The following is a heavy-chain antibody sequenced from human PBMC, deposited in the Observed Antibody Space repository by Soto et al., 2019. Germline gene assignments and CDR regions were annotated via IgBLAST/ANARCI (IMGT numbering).Heavy chain of an antibody. D-gene: IGHD2-2*01. V-gene: IGHV3-30*18. J-gene: IGHJ4*02. Sequence: PGWSLRLSCAASGFTFSRYGMHWVRQAPGKGLEWVAAISYDGSNKYYADSVKGRFTISRDNSKNTLYLQMTRLRAEDTAVYYCAKGGGDCISTSCYVPSTYWGQGTLVTVSS. CDR3: AKGGGDCISTSCYVPSTY. CDR2: ISYDGSNK. CDR1: GFTFSRYG.